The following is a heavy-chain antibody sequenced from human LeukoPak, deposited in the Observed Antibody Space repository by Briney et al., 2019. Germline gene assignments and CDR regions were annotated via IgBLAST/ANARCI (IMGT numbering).Heavy chain of an antibody. CDR1: GFTFSKYA. J-gene: IGHJ4*02. CDR3: AKDPEVGTTVTTKFDY. Sequence: GGSLRLSCAASGFTFSKYAMSWVRQAPGKGLEWVSAISGSGGSTYYADSVKGRFTISRDNSKNTLYLQMNSLRAEDTAVYYCAKDPEVGTTVTTKFDYWGQGTLVTVSS. V-gene: IGHV3-23*01. D-gene: IGHD4-11*01. CDR2: ISGSGGST.